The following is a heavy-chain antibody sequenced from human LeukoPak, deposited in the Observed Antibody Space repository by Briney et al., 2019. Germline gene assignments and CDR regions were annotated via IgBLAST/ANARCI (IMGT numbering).Heavy chain of an antibody. J-gene: IGHJ5*02. Sequence: GGSLRLSCAASGFTFSSYAMSWVRQAPGKGLEWVSGISDSGGTAYYADSVKGRFTISRDNSKNTLYLQMNSLRAEDTAVYYCAKDRAFLWFGDLWGQGTLVTVSS. CDR1: GFTFSSYA. CDR2: ISDSGGTA. D-gene: IGHD3-10*01. CDR3: AKDRAFLWFGDL. V-gene: IGHV3-23*01.